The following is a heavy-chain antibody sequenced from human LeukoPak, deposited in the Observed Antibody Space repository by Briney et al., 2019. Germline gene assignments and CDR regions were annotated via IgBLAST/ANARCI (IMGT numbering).Heavy chain of an antibody. CDR2: INPSGGST. CDR1: GYTFTSYG. CDR3: ARDKRGWLHL. D-gene: IGHD5-24*01. Sequence: GASVKVSCKASGYTFTSYGISWVRQAPGQGLEWMGIINPSGGSTSYAQKFQGRVTMTRDTSTSTVYMELSSLRSEDTAVYYCARDKRGWLHLWGQGTLVTVSS. V-gene: IGHV1-46*01. J-gene: IGHJ4*02.